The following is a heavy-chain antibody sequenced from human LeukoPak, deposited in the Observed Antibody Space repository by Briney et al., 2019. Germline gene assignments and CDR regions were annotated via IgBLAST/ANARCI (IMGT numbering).Heavy chain of an antibody. CDR1: VGTFSSYG. D-gene: IGHD2-2*01. V-gene: IGHV1-69*13. Sequence: SAKVSCKASVGTFSSYGISWVRQAPGQGLEWGGESIPIFGTADYAQKFQGRVRSTAVESTSTAYMELRSLRSEDTAVYYCARVNYYCSSTSCHIGYHYYGMDVWGQGTTVTVSS. CDR2: SIPIFGTA. J-gene: IGHJ6*02. CDR3: ARVNYYCSSTSCHIGYHYYGMDV.